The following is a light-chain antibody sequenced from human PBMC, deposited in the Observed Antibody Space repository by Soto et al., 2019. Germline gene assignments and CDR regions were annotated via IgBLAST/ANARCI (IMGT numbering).Light chain of an antibody. CDR2: GAS. J-gene: IGKJ4*01. V-gene: IGKV3-20*01. CDR3: QQYDFLPLT. Sequence: EVVLTQSPGTLSLSPGDRATLSCRASQSVSRYYLAWYQQKPGQTPRLLIFGASNRAADIPARFSASGSGTDFTLTISGLEPDDFAVYYCQQYDFLPLTFGGGTRL. CDR1: QSVSRYY.